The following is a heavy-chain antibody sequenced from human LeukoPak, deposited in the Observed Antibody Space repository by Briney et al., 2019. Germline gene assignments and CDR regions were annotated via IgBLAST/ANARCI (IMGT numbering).Heavy chain of an antibody. V-gene: IGHV3-7*01. D-gene: IGHD1-7*01. CDR1: GFTFSSYW. CDR3: ASNWNYVRGYGMDV. J-gene: IGHJ6*02. Sequence: PGGSVRLSCAASGFTFSSYWMSWVRQTPGKGLEWVANIKQDGSEKHYVDSVKGRFTTSRDNAKNSLYLQMSSLRAEDTAVYYCASNWNYVRGYGMDVWGQGTTVTVSS. CDR2: IKQDGSEK.